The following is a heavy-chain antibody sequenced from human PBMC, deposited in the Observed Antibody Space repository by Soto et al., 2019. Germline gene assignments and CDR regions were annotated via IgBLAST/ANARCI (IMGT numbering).Heavy chain of an antibody. V-gene: IGHV3-23*01. CDR2: ISDSGDSP. CDR1: GFIFSDYV. CDR3: ARKNVVVLGNYGFL. D-gene: IGHD2-15*01. Sequence: PGGSLRLSCAASGFIFSDYVMSWVRQAPGKGLEWVSSISDSGDSPYSADSVKGRFTISSDNSKNTLYLQMNSLRAEDTAVYYCARKNVVVLGNYGFLWGQGTLVTVSS. J-gene: IGHJ4*02.